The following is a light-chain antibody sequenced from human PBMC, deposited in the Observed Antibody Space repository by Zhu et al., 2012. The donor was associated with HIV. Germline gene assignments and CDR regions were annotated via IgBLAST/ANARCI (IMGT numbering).Light chain of an antibody. J-gene: IGKJ2*01. CDR2: DAS. Sequence: EIVLTQSPATLSLSPGERATLSCRASQSVSSYLAWYQQKPGQAPRLLIYDASNRATGIPARFSGSGSGTDFTLTISSLEPEDFAVYYCQQRSNSFTFGQGTKAGD. V-gene: IGKV3-11*01. CDR1: QSVSSY. CDR3: QQRSNSFT.